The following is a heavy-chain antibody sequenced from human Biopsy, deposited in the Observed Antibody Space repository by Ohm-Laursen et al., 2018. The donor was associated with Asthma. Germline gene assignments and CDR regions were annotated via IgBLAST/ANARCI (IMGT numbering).Heavy chain of an antibody. CDR3: AKGEWELLEANFDY. CDR2: ISWNTGSI. V-gene: IGHV3-9*01. Sequence: SLRLSCAASGFTFDDYAMHWVRQAPGKGLEWVSGISWNTGSIGYADSVKGRFTISRDNAKNSLYLQMNSLRAEDTALYYCAKGEWELLEANFDYWGQGTLVTVSS. J-gene: IGHJ4*02. D-gene: IGHD1-26*01. CDR1: GFTFDDYA.